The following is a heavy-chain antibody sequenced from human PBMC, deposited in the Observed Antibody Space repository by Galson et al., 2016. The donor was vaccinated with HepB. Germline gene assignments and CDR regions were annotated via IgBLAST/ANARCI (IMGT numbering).Heavy chain of an antibody. CDR1: GGSIRNYY. V-gene: IGHV4-59*01. CDR3: AREMSGSQYRHWYFDL. Sequence: SETLSLTCSVSGGSIRNYYWSWIRQPPGRGLEWIGYIYYSGTTAYNPSLKSRVTISVDRSKNQFSLSLSSMTAADTAVYYCAREMSGSQYRHWYFDLWGRGTLVTVSS. CDR2: IYYSGTT. D-gene: IGHD1-26*01. J-gene: IGHJ2*01.